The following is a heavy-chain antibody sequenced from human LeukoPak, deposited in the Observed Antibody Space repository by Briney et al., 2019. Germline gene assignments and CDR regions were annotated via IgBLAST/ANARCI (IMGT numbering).Heavy chain of an antibody. CDR2: IKQGGSEK. Sequence: PGGSLRLSCAASGFTFSSYWMSWVRQAPGKGLEWVANIKQGGSEKYYVDSVKGRFTISRDNAKNSLYLQMNSLRAEDTAVYYCAKDARYSSADYYYYMDVWGKGTTVTVSS. D-gene: IGHD6-25*01. J-gene: IGHJ6*03. CDR1: GFTFSSYW. CDR3: AKDARYSSADYYYYMDV. V-gene: IGHV3-7*01.